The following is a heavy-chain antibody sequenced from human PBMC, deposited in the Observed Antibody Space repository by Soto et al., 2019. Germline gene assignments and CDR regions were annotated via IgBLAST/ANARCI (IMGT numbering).Heavy chain of an antibody. V-gene: IGHV1-46*02. J-gene: IGHJ4*02. CDR3: ARGGHIAVVTASFDT. CDR1: GYTFNTYY. D-gene: IGHD2-21*02. CDR2: IHPSGGGT. Sequence: QVQLVQSGAEVRKPGASVKVSCRPSGYTFNTYYLHWLRQAPGQALEWMGVIHPSGGGTTYAQKFPGRVTVTRDTSTTTVFMEWSSLRSDDTAVYYCARGGHIAVVTASFDTWGRGTLVTVSS.